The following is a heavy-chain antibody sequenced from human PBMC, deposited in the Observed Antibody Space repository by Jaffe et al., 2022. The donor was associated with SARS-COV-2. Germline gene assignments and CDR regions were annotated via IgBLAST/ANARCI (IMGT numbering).Heavy chain of an antibody. V-gene: IGHV3-30-3*01. CDR2: ISYDGSNK. D-gene: IGHD6-19*01. J-gene: IGHJ4*02. Sequence: QVQLVESGGGVVQPGRSLRLSCAASGFTFSSYAMHWVRQAPGKGLEWVAVISYDGSNKYYADSVKGRFTISRDNSKNTLYLQMNSLRAEDTAVYYCARDRGSSGWGIGNYWGQGTLVTVSS. CDR1: GFTFSSYA. CDR3: ARDRGSSGWGIGNY.